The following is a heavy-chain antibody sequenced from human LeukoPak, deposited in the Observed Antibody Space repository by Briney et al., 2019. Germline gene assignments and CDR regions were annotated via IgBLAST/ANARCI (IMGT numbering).Heavy chain of an antibody. V-gene: IGHV1-69*05. D-gene: IGHD5-18*01. Sequence: AVKVSCKASGGTFSSYAISWVRQAPGQGLEWMGGIIPIFGTANYAQKFQGRVTITTDESTSTAYLELSSLRSEDTAVYYCATGYSYGSGLTWDYWGQGTLVTVSS. CDR3: ATGYSYGSGLTWDY. J-gene: IGHJ4*02. CDR1: GGTFSSYA. CDR2: IIPIFGTA.